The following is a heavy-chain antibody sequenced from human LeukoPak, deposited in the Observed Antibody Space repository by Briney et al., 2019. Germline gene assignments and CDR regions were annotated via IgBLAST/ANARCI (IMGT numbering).Heavy chain of an antibody. CDR3: ARERGHSRAPIDY. Sequence: PGRSLRLSCAASGFTFSSYAMHWVRQAPGKGLEWVAVISYDGSNKYYADSVKGRFTISRDNSKNTLYLQMNSLRAEDTAVYYCARERGHSRAPIDYWGQGTLVTVSS. J-gene: IGHJ4*02. CDR1: GFTFSSYA. V-gene: IGHV3-30*04. CDR2: ISYDGSNK. D-gene: IGHD6-13*01.